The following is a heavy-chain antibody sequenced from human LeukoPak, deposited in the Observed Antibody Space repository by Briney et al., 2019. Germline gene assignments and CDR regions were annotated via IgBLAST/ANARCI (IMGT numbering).Heavy chain of an antibody. J-gene: IGHJ4*02. CDR2: MNPNTGNT. D-gene: IGHD1-26*01. CDR3: ATDLVGARVD. V-gene: IGHV1-8*03. CDR1: GYTFTHHD. Sequence: ASVKVSCKASGYTFTHHDIIWVRQAPGQGLEWMGWMNPNTGNTDFAQEFQGRVTITRDTSISTAYMELSSLRSEDTAVYYCATDLVGARVDWGQGTLVTVSS.